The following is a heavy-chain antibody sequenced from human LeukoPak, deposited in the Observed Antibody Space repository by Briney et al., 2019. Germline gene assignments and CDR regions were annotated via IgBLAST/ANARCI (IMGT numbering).Heavy chain of an antibody. CDR1: GFTFSSYA. J-gene: IGHJ4*02. Sequence: GGSLRLSCAASGFTFSSYAMSWVRQAPGKGLEWVSAISGSGGSSYHADSVEGRFTISRDNSKNTLYLQMNSLRAEDTAVYYCAKGGRYASSANTPVDCWGQGTLVTVSS. D-gene: IGHD3-16*01. CDR2: ISGSGGSS. V-gene: IGHV3-23*01. CDR3: AKGGRYASSANTPVDC.